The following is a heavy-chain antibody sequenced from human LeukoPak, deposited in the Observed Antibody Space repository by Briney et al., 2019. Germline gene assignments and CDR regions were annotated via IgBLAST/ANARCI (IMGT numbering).Heavy chain of an antibody. J-gene: IGHJ4*02. Sequence: SETLSLTCTVSGGSISSYYWSWIRQPPGKGLEWIGYIYYSGSTNYNPSLKSRVTISVDTSKNQFSLKLSSVTAADTAVYYCATIDYYGSGSRRDYWGQGTLVTVSS. CDR1: GGSISSYY. CDR3: ATIDYYGSGSRRDY. CDR2: IYYSGST. V-gene: IGHV4-59*01. D-gene: IGHD3-10*01.